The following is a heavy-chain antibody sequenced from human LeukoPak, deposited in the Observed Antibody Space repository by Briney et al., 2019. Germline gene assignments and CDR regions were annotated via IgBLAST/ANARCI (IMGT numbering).Heavy chain of an antibody. CDR2: ISSGSTYT. CDR1: GFTFSDHY. J-gene: IGHJ4*02. D-gene: IGHD2-21*02. Sequence: GGSLRLSCEASGFTFSDHYMSWIRQAPEKRLEWVSYISSGSTYTNYADSVEGRFSISRDNAKNSLYLQMNSLRAEDTAAYYCARGLCGGDCYSDWGQGTLVIVSS. V-gene: IGHV3-11*06. CDR3: ARGLCGGDCYSD.